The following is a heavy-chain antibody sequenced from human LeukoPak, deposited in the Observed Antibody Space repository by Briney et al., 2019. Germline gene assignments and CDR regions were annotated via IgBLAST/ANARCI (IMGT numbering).Heavy chain of an antibody. CDR1: GFPFSSYA. CDR2: IAGSDGFT. CDR3: VRSLDY. Sequence: PGGSLRLSCAASGFPFSSYAMNWVRQAPGKGLEWVSVIAGSDGFTQYADSVKGRFTISSDNSKNTVYLQMNRLRVEDTALYYCVRSLDYWGQGTLVTVSS. J-gene: IGHJ4*02. V-gene: IGHV3-23*01.